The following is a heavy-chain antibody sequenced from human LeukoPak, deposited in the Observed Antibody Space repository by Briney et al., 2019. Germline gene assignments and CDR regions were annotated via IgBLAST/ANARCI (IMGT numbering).Heavy chain of an antibody. CDR2: ISYDGSNK. V-gene: IGHV3-30-3*01. CDR1: GFTFSSYA. CDR3: ARETYSSGSSFDY. Sequence: GGSLRLPCAASGFTFSSYAMHWVRQAPGKGLEWVAVISYDGSNKYYADSVKGRFTISRDNSKNTLYLQMNSLRAEDTAVYYCARETYSSGSSFDYWGQGTLVTVSS. J-gene: IGHJ4*02. D-gene: IGHD6-25*01.